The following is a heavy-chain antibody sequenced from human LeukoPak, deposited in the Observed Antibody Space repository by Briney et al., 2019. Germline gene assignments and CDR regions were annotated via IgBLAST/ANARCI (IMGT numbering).Heavy chain of an antibody. D-gene: IGHD4-17*01. CDR2: INDGSTT. J-gene: IGHJ4*02. CDR3: AKKNKDGDYDLDY. V-gene: IGHV3-23*01. Sequence: GGPLRLSCAASGFTFSSHAMSGLRQAPGKGLDWVSAINDGSTTFYADSVKGRFTISRDNSKNTLYLQMNNLKAEDTAVYYCAKKNKDGDYDLDYWGQGTLVTVSS. CDR1: GFTFSSHA.